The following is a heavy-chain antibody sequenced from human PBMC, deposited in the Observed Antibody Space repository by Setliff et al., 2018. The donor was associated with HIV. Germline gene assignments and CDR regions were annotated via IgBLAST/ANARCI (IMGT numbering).Heavy chain of an antibody. Sequence: SETLSLTCAVSGGSITGYYWSWIRQPAGKGLEWIGRFYSGTTNYNPSLKSRVTMSVDTSKNQFSLKPTSVTAADTAVYYCARAQMAYAAFDVWGQGTMVTVSS. CDR3: ARAQMAYAAFDV. V-gene: IGHV4-4*07. CDR1: GGSITGYY. J-gene: IGHJ3*01. D-gene: IGHD4-17*01. CDR2: FYSGTT.